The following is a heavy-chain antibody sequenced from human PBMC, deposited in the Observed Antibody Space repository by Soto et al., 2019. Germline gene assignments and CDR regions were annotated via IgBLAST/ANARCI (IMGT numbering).Heavy chain of an antibody. CDR3: ARRWGEGRVDY. V-gene: IGHV4-4*02. CDR2: IYHSGNT. Sequence: QVQLQESGPGLVKPSGTLSLTCAVSGGSIRSSNWWSWVRQPPGKGLEWIGEIYHSGNTNYNPSLKRRVTMAVDKSRNQFSLKLSSVSAADTAVYYCARRWGEGRVDYWGQGTLVTVSS. CDR1: GGSIRSSNW. D-gene: IGHD3-10*01. J-gene: IGHJ4*02.